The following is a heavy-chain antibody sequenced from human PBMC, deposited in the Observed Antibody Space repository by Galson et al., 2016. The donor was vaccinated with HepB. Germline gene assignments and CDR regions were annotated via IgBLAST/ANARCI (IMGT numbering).Heavy chain of an antibody. J-gene: IGHJ4*02. CDR3: AKRHEYCPPVGCSVDY. V-gene: IGHV3-30*18. CDR1: GFIFRNYG. CDR2: DSMDGRRK. D-gene: IGHD2/OR15-2a*01. Sequence: SLRLSCAGSGFIFRNYGMHWVRQAPGKGLEWVAADSMDGRRKFCADSVKGRFTISRDNSNNMLFLQMGSLRPDDTAVYYCAKRHEYCPPVGCSVDYWGQGTLISVSS.